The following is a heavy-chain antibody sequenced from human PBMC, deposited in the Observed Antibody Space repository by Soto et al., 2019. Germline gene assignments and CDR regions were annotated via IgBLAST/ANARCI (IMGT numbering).Heavy chain of an antibody. CDR3: ARNFRTTDYYYYGMDV. J-gene: IGHJ6*02. D-gene: IGHD1-7*01. Sequence: ASVKVSCKASGFSFIDYGFGWVRQAPGQGLEWMGWISAYDGDTKYEQKVQGRVTMTTDTSTSTAYMELRSLRSDDTAVYYCARNFRTTDYYYYGMDVWGQGTTVTVSS. V-gene: IGHV1-18*01. CDR2: ISAYDGDT. CDR1: GFSFIDYG.